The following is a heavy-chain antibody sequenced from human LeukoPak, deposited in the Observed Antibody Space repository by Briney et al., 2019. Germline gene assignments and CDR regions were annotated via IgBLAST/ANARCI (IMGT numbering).Heavy chain of an antibody. J-gene: IGHJ4*02. D-gene: IGHD3-22*01. CDR1: GFTFSSYA. CDR2: ISYDGSNK. CDR3: ARDPGAYYYDSSGYLPGHY. V-gene: IGHV3-30*04. Sequence: GGSLRLSCAASGFTFSSYAMHWVRQAPGKGLEWVAVISYDGSNKYYADSVKGRFTISRDNSKNTLYLQMNSLRAEDTAVYYCARDPGAYYYDSSGYLPGHYWGQGTLVTVSS.